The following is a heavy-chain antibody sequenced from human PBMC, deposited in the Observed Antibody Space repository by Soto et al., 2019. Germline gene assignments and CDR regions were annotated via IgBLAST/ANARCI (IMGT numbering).Heavy chain of an antibody. CDR1: GGSVSSESHY. V-gene: IGHV4-61*01. J-gene: IGHJ4*02. Sequence: SETLSLTCTVSGGSVSSESHYWSWIRQTPGKGLEWIGYIYYTGSTNYNPSLKGRVTMSVDTSRDQVSLRLRSVTRADTAVYYCARHGSYWGQGTLVTVSS. CDR3: ARHGSY. CDR2: IYYTGST.